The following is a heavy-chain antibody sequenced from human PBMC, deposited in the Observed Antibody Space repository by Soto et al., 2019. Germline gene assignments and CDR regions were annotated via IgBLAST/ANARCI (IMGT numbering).Heavy chain of an antibody. D-gene: IGHD3-9*01. V-gene: IGHV3-23*01. J-gene: IGHJ4*02. CDR2: MSNSGIRT. Sequence: VQLLESGGGLVPPGGSLRLSCAGSGFTFINYAMSCVRQVPGKGLEWSSGMSNSGIRTYYSDSVKGRFIISRDNSKNTLYLQMNSLRPEDTAVYYSAKAYFDILTSYFGDYWGQGTLVSVSS. CDR1: GFTFINYA. CDR3: AKAYFDILTSYFGDY.